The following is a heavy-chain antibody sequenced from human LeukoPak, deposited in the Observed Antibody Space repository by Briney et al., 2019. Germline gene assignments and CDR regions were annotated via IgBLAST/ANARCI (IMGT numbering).Heavy chain of an antibody. V-gene: IGHV3-7*04. J-gene: IGHJ4*02. D-gene: IGHD6-13*01. CDR1: GFIVSSNY. CDR3: ARLRAAQTYDY. Sequence: GGSLRLSCAASGFIVSSNYMSWVRQAPGKGLEWVANIRQDGNEKYYVDSVKGRFTISRDNAKNSLYLQMNSLRVEDTAVYYCARLRAAQTYDYWGQGTLVTVSS. CDR2: IRQDGNEK.